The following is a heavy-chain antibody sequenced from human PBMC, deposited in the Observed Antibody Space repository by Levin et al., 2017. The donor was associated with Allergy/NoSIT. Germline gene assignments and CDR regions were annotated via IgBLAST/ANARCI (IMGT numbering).Heavy chain of an antibody. CDR1: GFTFRSDW. Sequence: GESLKISCLASGFTFRSDWMHWVRQVPGKGLLWVSRINSDGNKIDYVDSVKGRFTISRDNAKNTLYLQMNSLRDEDTAVYYCVRGSGGWYAYWGQGTLVTVSS. V-gene: IGHV3-74*01. D-gene: IGHD6-19*01. J-gene: IGHJ4*02. CDR2: INSDGNKI. CDR3: VRGSGGWYAY.